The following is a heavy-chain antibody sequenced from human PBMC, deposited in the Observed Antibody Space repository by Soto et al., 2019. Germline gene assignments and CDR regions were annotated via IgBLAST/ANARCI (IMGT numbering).Heavy chain of an antibody. J-gene: IGHJ5*02. V-gene: IGHV4-30-4*01. CDR1: GGSISSGDYY. CDR2: IYYSGGT. CDR3: ARASTGELWVYANWFDP. D-gene: IGHD3-16*01. Sequence: SETLSLTCTVSGGSISSGDYYWSWIRQPPGKGLEWIGFIYYSGGTYYMPSLKSRVTISVDTSKNKFSLNLSSVTAADTAVYYCARASTGELWVYANWFDPWGPGTLVTVSS.